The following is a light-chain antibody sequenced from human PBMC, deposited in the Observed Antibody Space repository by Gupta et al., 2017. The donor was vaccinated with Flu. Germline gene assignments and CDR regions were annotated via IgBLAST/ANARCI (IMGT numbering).Light chain of an antibody. CDR1: QSLVYSDGNTV. J-gene: IGKJ1*01. CDR3: MQGAHWPWA. Sequence: DVVLTQSPLSLPVALGQPASISCRSSQSLVYSDGNTVLHWFQQRPGKSPRRLIYLVSHRDSGVPERFSGSGSGTVFTLKISRVEAEDVGVYFCMQGAHWPWAFGQGTKVEIK. V-gene: IGKV2-30*01. CDR2: LVS.